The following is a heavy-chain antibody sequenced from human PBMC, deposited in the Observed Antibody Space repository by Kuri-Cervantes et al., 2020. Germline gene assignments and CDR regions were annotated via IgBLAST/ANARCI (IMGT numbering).Heavy chain of an antibody. Sequence: GESLKISCAASGFTFSSYAMSWIRQAPGKGLEWVSYISSSGSTIYYADSVKGRFTISRDNSKNTLYLQMNSLRAEDTAVYYCAKVRDCSGGSCYGPRYYYGMDVWGQGTTVTVSS. CDR3: AKVRDCSGGSCYGPRYYYGMDV. CDR1: GFTFSSYA. V-gene: IGHV3-23*01. D-gene: IGHD2-15*01. CDR2: ISSSGSTI. J-gene: IGHJ6*02.